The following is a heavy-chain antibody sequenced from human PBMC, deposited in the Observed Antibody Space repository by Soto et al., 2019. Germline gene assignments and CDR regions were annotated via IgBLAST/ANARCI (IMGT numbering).Heavy chain of an antibody. CDR3: AGERYSSGS. V-gene: IGHV4-59*01. Sequence: QVQLQESGPGLVKPSETLSLTCTVSGGSISSYYWSWIRQPPGKGLEWIGYIYYSGSTNYNPSLKSRVTISVDTSKNQFSLKLSSVTAADTAVYYCAGERYSSGSWGQGTLVTVSS. J-gene: IGHJ4*02. D-gene: IGHD6-19*01. CDR1: GGSISSYY. CDR2: IYYSGST.